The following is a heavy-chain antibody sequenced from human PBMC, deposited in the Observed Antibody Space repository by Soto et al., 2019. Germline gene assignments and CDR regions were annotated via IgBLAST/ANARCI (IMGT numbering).Heavy chain of an antibody. J-gene: IGHJ4*02. CDR2: VFYTGFT. Sequence: TLSLTCAVSGGSISGSYYYWAWLRQSPGKGPEWIGSVFYTGFTSYNPSLESRVSVSVDTSKSQFSLKLSAVTAADTAVYYCATSQKGYNWNYFDHWGQGALVTVSS. V-gene: IGHV4-39*01. CDR3: ATSQKGYNWNYFDH. CDR1: GGSISGSYYY. D-gene: IGHD1-20*01.